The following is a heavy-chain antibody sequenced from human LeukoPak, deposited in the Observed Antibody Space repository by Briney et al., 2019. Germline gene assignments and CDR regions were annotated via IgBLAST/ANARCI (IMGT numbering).Heavy chain of an antibody. Sequence: GESLKISCKGSGYSFTSYWIGWVRQMPGKGLEWMGIIYPGDSDTRYSPSFQGQVTISADKSISTAYLQWSSLKASGTAMYYCARYHTSRGSSGYDYRGFDYWGQGTLVTVSS. J-gene: IGHJ4*02. CDR3: ARYHTSRGSSGYDYRGFDY. CDR2: IYPGDSDT. CDR1: GYSFTSYW. V-gene: IGHV5-51*01. D-gene: IGHD5-12*01.